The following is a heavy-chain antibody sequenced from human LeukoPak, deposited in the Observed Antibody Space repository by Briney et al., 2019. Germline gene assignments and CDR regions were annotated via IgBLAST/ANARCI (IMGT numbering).Heavy chain of an antibody. CDR1: GGSISSSSYY. CDR2: IYYGGST. CDR3: ASNYYDSSGYYSFDY. J-gene: IGHJ4*02. Sequence: SETLSLTCTVSGGSISSSSYYWGWIRQPPGKGLEWIGSIYYGGSTYYNPSLKSRVTISVDTSKNQFSLKLSSVTAADTAVYYCASNYYDSSGYYSFDYWGQGTLVTVSS. V-gene: IGHV4-39*01. D-gene: IGHD3-22*01.